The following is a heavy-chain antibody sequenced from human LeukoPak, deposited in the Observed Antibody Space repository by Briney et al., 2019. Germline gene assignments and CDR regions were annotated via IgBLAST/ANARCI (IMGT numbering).Heavy chain of an antibody. CDR3: ATRYNLRKHLARRSIVVVPAAGPGAFDI. J-gene: IGHJ3*02. Sequence: PSQTLSLTCTVSGGSISSGGYYWSWIRQPPGKGLEWIGYIYHSGSTYYNPSLKSRVTISVDRSKNQFSLKLSSVTAADTAVYYCATRYNLRKHLARRSIVVVPAAGPGAFDIWGQGTMVTVSS. V-gene: IGHV4-30-2*01. D-gene: IGHD2-2*01. CDR2: IYHSGST. CDR1: GGSISSGGYY.